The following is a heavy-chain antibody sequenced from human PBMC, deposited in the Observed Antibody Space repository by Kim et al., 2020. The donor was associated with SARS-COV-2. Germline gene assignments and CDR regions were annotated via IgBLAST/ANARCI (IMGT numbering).Heavy chain of an antibody. D-gene: IGHD1-26*01. CDR1: GFTFSSYG. CDR2: IWYDGSNK. Sequence: GGSLRLSCAASGFTFSSYGIHWVRQAPGKGLEWVAGIWYDGSNKDYADSVKGRFTISRDNAKNTLYLQMNRLRAEDTAVYYCTRSVLGDWYFDLWGRGTLVTVSS. V-gene: IGHV3-33*01. CDR3: TRSVLGDWYFDL. J-gene: IGHJ2*01.